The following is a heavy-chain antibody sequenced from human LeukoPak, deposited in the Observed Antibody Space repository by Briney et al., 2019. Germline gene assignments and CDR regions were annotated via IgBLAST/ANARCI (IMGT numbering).Heavy chain of an antibody. J-gene: IGHJ4*02. CDR2: IYTSGST. CDR1: GGSISSGSYY. D-gene: IGHD3-22*01. V-gene: IGHV4-61*02. Sequence: SETLSLTCTVSGGSISSGSYYWSWIRQPAGKGLEWIGRIYTSGSTNYNPSLKSRVTISLDTSKNQFSLKLSSVTAADTAVYYCASGYYYRNDYWGQGTLVTVSS. CDR3: ASGYYYRNDY.